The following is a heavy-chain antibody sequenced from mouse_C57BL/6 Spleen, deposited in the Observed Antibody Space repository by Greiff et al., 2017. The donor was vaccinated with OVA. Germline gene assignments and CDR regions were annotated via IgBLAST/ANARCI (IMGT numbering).Heavy chain of an antibody. D-gene: IGHD1-1*01. CDR3: TGLLRGDYFDY. Sequence: EVQVEESGGGLVQPGGSMKLSCVASGFTFSNYWMNWVRQSPEKGLEWVAQIRLKSDNYATHYAESVKGRFTISRDDSKSSVYLQMNNLRAEDTGIYYCTGLLRGDYFDYWGQGTTLTVSS. CDR1: GFTFSNYW. V-gene: IGHV6-3*01. CDR2: IRLKSDNYAT. J-gene: IGHJ2*01.